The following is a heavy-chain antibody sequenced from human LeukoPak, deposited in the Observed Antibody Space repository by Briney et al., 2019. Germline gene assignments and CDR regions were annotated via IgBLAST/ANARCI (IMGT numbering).Heavy chain of an antibody. V-gene: IGHV1-69*05. CDR1: GGTFSSYA. CDR3: ARVGSSSTLSSFDY. D-gene: IGHD6-6*01. Sequence: HGASVKVSCKASGGTFSSYAISWVRQAPGQGLEWMGGIIPIFGTANYAQKFQGRVTITTDESTSTAYMELSSLRSEDTAVYYCARVGSSSTLSSFDYWGQGTLVTVSS. J-gene: IGHJ4*02. CDR2: IIPIFGTA.